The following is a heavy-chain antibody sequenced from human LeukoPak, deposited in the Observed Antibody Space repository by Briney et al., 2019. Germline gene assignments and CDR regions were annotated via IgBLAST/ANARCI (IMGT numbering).Heavy chain of an antibody. V-gene: IGHV1-2*02. Sequence: ASVKVSCKASGYIFTGYYMHWVRQAPGQGLEWMGWINPNSGGTNYAQKFQGRVTMTRDTSISTAYMELSRLRSDDTAVYYCARGVPSYSSSWAPPDYWGQGTLVTVSS. CDR3: ARGVPSYSSSWAPPDY. CDR1: GYIFTGYY. CDR2: INPNSGGT. D-gene: IGHD6-13*01. J-gene: IGHJ4*02.